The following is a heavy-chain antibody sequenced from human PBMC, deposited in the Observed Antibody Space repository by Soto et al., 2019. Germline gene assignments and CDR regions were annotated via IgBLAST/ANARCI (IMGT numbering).Heavy chain of an antibody. CDR3: ATRGDKDYYDSSGYFRFDP. Sequence: PSETLSLTCTVSGGSISSSSYYWGWIRKPPGKGLEWIGSIYYSGSTYYNPSLKSRVTISVDTSKNQFSLKLSSVTAADTAVYYCATRGDKDYYDSSGYFRFDPWGQGTLVTVSS. V-gene: IGHV4-39*01. CDR1: GGSISSSSYY. CDR2: IYYSGST. J-gene: IGHJ5*02. D-gene: IGHD3-22*01.